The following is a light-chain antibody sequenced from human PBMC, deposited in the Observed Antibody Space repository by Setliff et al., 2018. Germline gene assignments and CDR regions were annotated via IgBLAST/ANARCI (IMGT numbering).Light chain of an antibody. J-gene: IGKJ4*01. Sequence: EIVLTQSPGTLSLSPGERATLSCRASQSVSSSDFAWYQQKPGQAPRLLIYGASTRATGIPGRFSGSGSGTDFTLTISRLEPEDFVVYYCQQYGSSPITFGGGTKVDIK. CDR3: QQYGSSPIT. V-gene: IGKV3-20*01. CDR1: QSVSSSD. CDR2: GAS.